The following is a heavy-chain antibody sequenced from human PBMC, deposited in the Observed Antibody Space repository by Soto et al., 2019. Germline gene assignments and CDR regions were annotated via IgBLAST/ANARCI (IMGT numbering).Heavy chain of an antibody. CDR2: ISGSGGNT. V-gene: IGHV3-23*01. CDR3: AKRDCGTGSFDYYYGMDV. Sequence: GGSLRLSCAASGFTVSSYAMSWVRQAPGKGLEWVSAISGSGGNTHYADSVKGRFTISRDNSKNTLYLQMNSLRAEDTAVYYCAKRDCGTGSFDYYYGMDVWGQGTTVTVSS. D-gene: IGHD3-10*01. CDR1: GFTVSSYA. J-gene: IGHJ6*02.